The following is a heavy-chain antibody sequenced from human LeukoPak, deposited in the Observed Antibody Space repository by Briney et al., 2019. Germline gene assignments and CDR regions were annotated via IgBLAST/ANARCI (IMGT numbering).Heavy chain of an antibody. V-gene: IGHV4-59*08. CDR3: ASTYYDFWSGYFY. J-gene: IGHJ4*02. Sequence: SETLSLTCTVSGGSISSYYWSWIRQPPGKGLEWIGYIYYSGSTNYNPSLKSRVTISVGTSKNQFSLKLSSVTAADTAVYYCASTYYDFWSGYFYWGQGTLVTVSS. D-gene: IGHD3-3*01. CDR1: GGSISSYY. CDR2: IYYSGST.